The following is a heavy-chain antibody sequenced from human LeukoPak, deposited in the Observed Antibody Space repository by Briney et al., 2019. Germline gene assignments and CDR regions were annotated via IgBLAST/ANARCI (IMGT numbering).Heavy chain of an antibody. V-gene: IGHV3-33*03. J-gene: IGHJ4*02. CDR1: GFSFTTYA. CDR3: ARSTIFGVVILDY. Sequence: GGSLRLSCAASGFSFTTYAMHWVRQAPGQGLEWLTLISSDGFDKYFADSVKGRFTISRDNAKNSLYLQMNSLRAEDTAVYYCARSTIFGVVILDYWGQGTLVTVSS. D-gene: IGHD3-3*01. CDR2: ISSDGFDK.